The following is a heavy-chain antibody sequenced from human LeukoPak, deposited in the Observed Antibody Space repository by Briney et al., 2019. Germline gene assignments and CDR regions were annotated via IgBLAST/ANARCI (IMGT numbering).Heavy chain of an antibody. CDR1: GFTFSSYA. V-gene: IGHV3-21*01. Sequence: GGSLRLSCAASGFTFSSYAMSWVRQAPGKGLEWVSSISSSSSYIYYADSVKGRFTISRDNAKNSLYLQMNSLRAEDTAVYYCARDLPAVVRGVDDAFDIWGQGTMVTVSS. D-gene: IGHD3-10*01. CDR2: ISSSSSYI. CDR3: ARDLPAVVRGVDDAFDI. J-gene: IGHJ3*02.